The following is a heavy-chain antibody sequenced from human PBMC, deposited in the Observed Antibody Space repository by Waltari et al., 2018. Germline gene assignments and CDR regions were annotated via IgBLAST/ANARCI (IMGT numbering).Heavy chain of an antibody. J-gene: IGHJ4*02. CDR2: IFYSGST. Sequence: QLQLQESGPGLVKPSATLSLTCTVSGGSISSSRYYWGWLRQPPGKGLEWIGSIFYSGSTYYNPSLKSRVTISVDTSKNQFSLKLSSVTAADTAVYYCARVDEAVAGTPGWGQGTLVTVSS. CDR3: ARVDEAVAGTPG. D-gene: IGHD6-19*01. V-gene: IGHV4-39*07. CDR1: GGSISSSRYY.